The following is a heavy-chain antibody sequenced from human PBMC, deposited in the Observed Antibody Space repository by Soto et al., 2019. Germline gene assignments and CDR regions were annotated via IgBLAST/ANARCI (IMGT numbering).Heavy chain of an antibody. D-gene: IGHD2-15*01. CDR2: IYYSGST. Sequence: SETLSLTCTVSGGSISSYYWSWIRQPPGKGLEWIGYIYYSGSTNYNPSLKSRVTISVDTSKNQFSLKLSSVTAADTAVYYCARVHQVGGYYMDVWGKGNTVTVSS. J-gene: IGHJ6*03. V-gene: IGHV4-59*01. CDR3: ARVHQVGGYYMDV. CDR1: GGSISSYY.